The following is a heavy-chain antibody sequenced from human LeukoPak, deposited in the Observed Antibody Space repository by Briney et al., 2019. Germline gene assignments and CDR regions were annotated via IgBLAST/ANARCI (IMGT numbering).Heavy chain of an antibody. CDR3: ARARAGYCSSTSCRTQLYYYYYYMDV. V-gene: IGHV4-30-2*01. CDR1: GGSISSGGYS. D-gene: IGHD2-2*01. J-gene: IGHJ6*03. Sequence: PSQTLSLACAVSGGSISSGGYSWSWIRQPPGKGLEWIGYIYHSGSTYYNPSLKSRVTISVYRSKNQFSLKLSSVTAADTAVYYCARARAGYCSSTSCRTQLYYYYYYMDVWGKGTTVTVSS. CDR2: IYHSGST.